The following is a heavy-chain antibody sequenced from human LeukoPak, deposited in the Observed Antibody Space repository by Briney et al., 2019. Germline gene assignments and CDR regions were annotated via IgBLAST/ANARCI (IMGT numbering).Heavy chain of an antibody. V-gene: IGHV3-23*01. J-gene: IGHJ4*02. CDR1: GLTVTNAW. Sequence: PGGSLRLSCAASGLTVTNAWMNWVRQAPGKGLEWVSAISGSGGSTYYADSVKGRFTISRDNSKNTLYLQMNSLRAEDTAVYYCAKDMRFDWTPYYFDYWGQGTLVTVSS. CDR3: AKDMRFDWTPYYFDY. D-gene: IGHD3-9*01. CDR2: ISGSGGST.